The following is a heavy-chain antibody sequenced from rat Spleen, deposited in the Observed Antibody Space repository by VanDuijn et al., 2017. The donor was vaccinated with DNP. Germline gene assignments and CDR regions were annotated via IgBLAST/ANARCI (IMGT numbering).Heavy chain of an antibody. D-gene: IGHD4-3*01. CDR1: GFTFSNYG. V-gene: IGHV5-25*01. J-gene: IGHJ2*01. CDR2: ISTSGGST. CDR3: TNYPFGVGSVVY. Sequence: EVELVESGGGLVQPGRSMKLSCAASGFTFSNYGMAWVRQAPTKGLEWVASISTSGGSTYYRDSVKGRFTISRDNAKSTLYLQMDSLRSEDTATYYGTNYPFGVGSVVYWGQGVMVTVSS.